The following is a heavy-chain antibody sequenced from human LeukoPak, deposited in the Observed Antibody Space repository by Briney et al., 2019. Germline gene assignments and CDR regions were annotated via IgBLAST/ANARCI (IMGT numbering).Heavy chain of an antibody. CDR2: INPNSGST. Sequence: ASVKVSCKASGYTFTDYYLHWVRQAPGQGLEGMGRINPNSGSTSYAQKAQGRVSMSSDTSISTAYMELRRLRSDDTAVYYCAREFRRIAAAGDRIDYCGQGTLVTVSS. V-gene: IGHV1-2*06. D-gene: IGHD6-13*01. CDR1: GYTFTDYY. J-gene: IGHJ4*02. CDR3: AREFRRIAAAGDRIDY.